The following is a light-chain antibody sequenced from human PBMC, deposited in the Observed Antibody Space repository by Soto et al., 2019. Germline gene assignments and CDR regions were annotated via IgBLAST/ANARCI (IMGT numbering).Light chain of an antibody. CDR2: EVT. CDR3: SSYAGRNNYV. CDR1: SSDVGGYNY. J-gene: IGLJ1*01. Sequence: QSVLTQPPSASGSPGQSVTISFTGTSSDVGGYNYVSWYQQHPGKAPKLMISEVTKRPSGVPDRFSGSKSGNTASLTVSGLQDEDEADYYCSSYAGRNNYVFGSGTKVTVL. V-gene: IGLV2-8*01.